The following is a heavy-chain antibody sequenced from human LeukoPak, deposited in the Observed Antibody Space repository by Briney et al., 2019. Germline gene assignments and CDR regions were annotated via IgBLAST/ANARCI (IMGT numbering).Heavy chain of an antibody. Sequence: PGRSLRLSCTASGFTFGDYAMSWVRQAPGKGLERVGFIRSKAYGGTTEYAASVKGRFTISRDDSKSIAYLQMNSLKTEDTAVYYCTRDSDMVRGSSGTFDIWGQGTMVTVSS. D-gene: IGHD3-10*01. V-gene: IGHV3-49*04. CDR3: TRDSDMVRGSSGTFDI. J-gene: IGHJ3*02. CDR2: IRSKAYGGTT. CDR1: GFTFGDYA.